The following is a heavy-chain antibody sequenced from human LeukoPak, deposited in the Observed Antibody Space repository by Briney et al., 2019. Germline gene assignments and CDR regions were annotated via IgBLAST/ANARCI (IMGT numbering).Heavy chain of an antibody. CDR1: GFTFNDYA. D-gene: IGHD3-10*01. V-gene: IGHV3-23*01. Sequence: HSGGSLRLSCAASGFTFNDYAMSWVRQAPGKGLEWVSAISISGGSTYYADSVRGRFTISRHNSKNTLSLQMNGLRGEDTAVYYCAKQGPYGSGPYFDYWGQGALVTVSS. CDR3: AKQGPYGSGPYFDY. CDR2: ISISGGST. J-gene: IGHJ4*02.